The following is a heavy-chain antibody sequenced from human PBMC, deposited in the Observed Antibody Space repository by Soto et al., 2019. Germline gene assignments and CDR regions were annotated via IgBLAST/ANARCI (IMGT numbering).Heavy chain of an antibody. V-gene: IGHV4-4*02. J-gene: IGHJ6*02. Sequence: SETLSLTCAVSGGSISGSNWWSWVRQPPGKGLEWIGEIYHSGSTNYNPSLKSRVTISVDKSKNQFSLKLSSVTAADTAVYYCARESSGWFLYYYYGMDVWGQGTTVTVSS. CDR3: ARESSGWFLYYYYGMDV. CDR2: IYHSGST. CDR1: GGSISGSNW. D-gene: IGHD6-19*01.